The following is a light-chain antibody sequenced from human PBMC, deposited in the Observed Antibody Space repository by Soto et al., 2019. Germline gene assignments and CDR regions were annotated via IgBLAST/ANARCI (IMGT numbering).Light chain of an antibody. CDR1: QRVSSY. CDR3: QQSYTTPSWT. J-gene: IGKJ1*01. V-gene: IGKV1-39*01. Sequence: DIQLIQSPSSLSASVGDRVTITCHTSQRVSSYLKWYQQKPGKAPKLLINAVSTLHSGVPSRFSGSGSETDFTLNISSLQPEDSGTYYGQQSYTTPSWTCGQGTKVEI. CDR2: AVS.